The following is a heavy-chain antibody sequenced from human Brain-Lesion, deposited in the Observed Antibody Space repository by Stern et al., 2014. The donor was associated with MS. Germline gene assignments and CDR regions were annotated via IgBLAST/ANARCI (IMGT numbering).Heavy chain of an antibody. CDR1: GFTFGSCA. D-gene: IGHD2/OR15-2a*01. CDR2: VSYDGSNK. Sequence: VQLVESGGGVVQPGRPLRLSCVAYGFTFGSCAMHWVRQAPGKGLEWEAGVSYDGSNKYYADSVKGRFTISRDNSQNTLYMQMSSLRPEDTAVYYCAKDRQYLTYFFDHWGQGSLVTVSS. V-gene: IGHV3-30*18. J-gene: IGHJ5*02. CDR3: AKDRQYLTYFFDH.